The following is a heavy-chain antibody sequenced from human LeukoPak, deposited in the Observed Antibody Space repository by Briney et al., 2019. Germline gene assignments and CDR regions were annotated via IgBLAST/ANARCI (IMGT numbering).Heavy chain of an antibody. CDR2: ISSSSSTI. D-gene: IGHD1-14*01. CDR3: ARVRNHGDPMDV. Sequence: GGSLRLSCAASGFTFSSYSMNWVRQAPGKGLEWVSYISSSSSTIYYADSVKGRFTISRDNAKNSLYLQMNSLRAEDTAVYYCARVRNHGDPMDVWGKGTTVTVSS. CDR1: GFTFSSYS. J-gene: IGHJ6*03. V-gene: IGHV3-48*01.